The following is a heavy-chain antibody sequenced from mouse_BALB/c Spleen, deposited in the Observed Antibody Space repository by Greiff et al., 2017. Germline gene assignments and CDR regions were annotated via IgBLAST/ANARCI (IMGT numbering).Heavy chain of an antibody. CDR3: TSQTSYYAMDY. CDR2: IRLKSNNYAT. V-gene: IGHV6-6*02. CDR1: GFTFSNYW. J-gene: IGHJ4*01. Sequence: EVHLVESGGGLVQPGGSMKLSCVASGFTFSNYWMNWVRQSPEKGLEWVAEIRLKSNNYATHYAESVKGRFTISRDDSKSSVYLQMNNLRAEDTGIYYCTSQTSYYAMDYWGQGTSVTVSS.